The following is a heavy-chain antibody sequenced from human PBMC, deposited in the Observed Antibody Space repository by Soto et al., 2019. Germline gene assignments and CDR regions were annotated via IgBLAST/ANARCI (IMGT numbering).Heavy chain of an antibody. CDR1: GFTFSNAW. Sequence: EVQLVESGGGLVKPGGSLRLSCAASGFTFSNAWMNWVRQAPGKGLEWVGRIKSKTDGGTTDYAAPVKGRCTISIDDSKNALYLQMNSLKTEDTAGYYYTTAGDYAYYYYYGMDVWGQGTTVTVSS. D-gene: IGHD4-17*01. J-gene: IGHJ6*02. V-gene: IGHV3-15*07. CDR2: IKSKTDGGTT. CDR3: TTAGDYAYYYYYGMDV.